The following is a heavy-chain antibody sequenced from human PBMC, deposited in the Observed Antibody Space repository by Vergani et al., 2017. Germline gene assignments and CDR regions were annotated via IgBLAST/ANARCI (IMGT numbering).Heavy chain of an antibody. Sequence: VQLVESGGGLVKPGGSLRLSCAASGFTFSYFSMSWVRQAPGKGLEWVAFIGSSGPYINYADSVKGRFIISRDNTNNSLFLQLRSLRADDAAVYYCARDCTSGGCPDNYGMDVWGQGATVTVSS. D-gene: IGHD2-8*01. J-gene: IGHJ6*02. CDR1: GFTFSYFS. V-gene: IGHV3-21*06. CDR3: ARDCTSGGCPDNYGMDV. CDR2: IGSSGPYI.